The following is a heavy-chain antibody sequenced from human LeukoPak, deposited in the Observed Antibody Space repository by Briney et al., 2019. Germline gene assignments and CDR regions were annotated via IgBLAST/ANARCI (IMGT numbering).Heavy chain of an antibody. CDR3: ARDYGLDYYDSSGYSDY. CDR1: GFTFSSYW. V-gene: IGHV3-7*01. CDR2: IKQDGSEK. J-gene: IGHJ4*02. Sequence: PGGSLRLSCAASGFTFSSYWMSWVRQAPGKGLEWVANIKQDGSEKYYVDSVKGRFTISRDNAKNSLYLQMNSLRAEDTAVYYCARDYGLDYYDSSGYSDYWGQGTLVTVSS. D-gene: IGHD3-22*01.